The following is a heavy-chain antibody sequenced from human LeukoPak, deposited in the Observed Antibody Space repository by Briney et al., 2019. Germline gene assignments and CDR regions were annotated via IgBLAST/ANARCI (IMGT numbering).Heavy chain of an antibody. V-gene: IGHV3-23*01. CDR3: AKCPVDYGTYYFDY. Sequence: PGGSLRLSCAASGFTFSSYAMSWARQAPGKGLEWVSVISGSGGSTYYADSVKGRFTISRDNSKNTLYLQMNSLRAEDTAVYYCAKCPVDYGTYYFDYWGQGTLVTVSS. J-gene: IGHJ4*02. D-gene: IGHD4-17*01. CDR2: ISGSGGST. CDR1: GFTFSSYA.